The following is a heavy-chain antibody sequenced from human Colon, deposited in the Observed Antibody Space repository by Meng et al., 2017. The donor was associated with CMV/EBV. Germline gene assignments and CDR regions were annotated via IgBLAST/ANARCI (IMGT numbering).Heavy chain of an antibody. V-gene: IGHV3-30*04. Sequence: GESLKISCTASGFTFSSFAMHWVRQAPGKGMEWVAFISFNGRNKTYTESVRGRFTISRDNSKDTLSLQMDSLRPEDTAVYYCTRDIGYCSSTSCRKINWFDPWGQGTPVTVSS. CDR1: GFTFSSFA. D-gene: IGHD2-2*01. CDR2: ISFNGRNK. J-gene: IGHJ5*02. CDR3: TRDIGYCSSTSCRKINWFDP.